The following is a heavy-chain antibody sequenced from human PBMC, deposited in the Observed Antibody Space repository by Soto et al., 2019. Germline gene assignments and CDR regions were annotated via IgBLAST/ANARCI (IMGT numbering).Heavy chain of an antibody. CDR1: GYSFIGYY. CDR2: VNPKSGVT. CDR3: ARGDVNWFDP. Sequence: ASVKVSCKASGYSFIGYYMHWVRQAPGQGLEWMGWVNPKSGVTNYAQKFQGRVTMTRDTSITTAYMELSSLRSDDTAVYYCARGDVNWFDPWGQGTLVTVSS. V-gene: IGHV1-2*02. J-gene: IGHJ5*02. D-gene: IGHD2-21*02.